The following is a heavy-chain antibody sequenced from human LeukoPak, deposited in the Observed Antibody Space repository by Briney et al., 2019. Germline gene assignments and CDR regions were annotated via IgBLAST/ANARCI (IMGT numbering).Heavy chain of an antibody. J-gene: IGHJ4*02. D-gene: IGHD6-19*01. V-gene: IGHV1-46*01. CDR2: FNPSDGRA. CDR1: GYTFTSYY. CDR3: ARDPTNTSGRYAYFDY. Sequence: ASVKVSCKASGYTFTSYYLHWVRQAPGQGLEWMGIFNPSDGRATYTQKFQGRVTMTTDTSTTTAYMELRSLRSDDTALYYCARDPTNTSGRYAYFDYWGQGTLVTVSS.